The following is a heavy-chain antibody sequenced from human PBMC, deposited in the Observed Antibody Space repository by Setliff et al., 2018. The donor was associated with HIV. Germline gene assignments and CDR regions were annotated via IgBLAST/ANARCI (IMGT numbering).Heavy chain of an antibody. CDR2: IYSGGYT. CDR3: ARDRSSGYYYPDAFDI. D-gene: IGHD3-22*01. J-gene: IGHJ3*02. V-gene: IGHV3-53*01. CDR1: GFTVSSNY. Sequence: LRLSCAASGFTVSSNYMSWVRQAPGKGLEWVSVIYSGGYTYYADSVMGRFTISRDNSKNTLYLQMNSLRAEDTAVYYCARDRSSGYYYPDAFDIWGQGTMVTVSS.